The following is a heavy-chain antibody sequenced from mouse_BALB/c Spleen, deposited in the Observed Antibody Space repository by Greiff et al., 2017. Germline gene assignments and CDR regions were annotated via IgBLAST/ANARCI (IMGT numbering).Heavy chain of an antibody. D-gene: IGHD2-1*01. J-gene: IGHJ2*01. CDR3: ARRDGNYVFFDD. Sequence: QVQLQQPGAELVMPGASVKMSCKASGYTFTDYWMHWVKQRPGQGLEWIGAIDTSDSYTSYNQKFKGKATLTVDESSSTAYMQLSSLTSEDSAVYYCARRDGNYVFFDDWGQGTTLTVSS. CDR1: GYTFTDYW. CDR2: IDTSDSYT. V-gene: IGHV1-69*01.